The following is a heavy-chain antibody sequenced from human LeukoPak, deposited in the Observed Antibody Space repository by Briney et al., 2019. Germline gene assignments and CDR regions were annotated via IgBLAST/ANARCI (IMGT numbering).Heavy chain of an antibody. Sequence: GGSLRLSCAASGFTFSSYAMSWVRQAPGKGLEWVSAISGGGGSTYYADSVKGRFTVSRDNFKNALYLQMNSLRAEDTAVYYCARDRDSSGFDPWGQGTLVTVSS. D-gene: IGHD3-22*01. V-gene: IGHV3-23*01. CDR1: GFTFSSYA. CDR2: ISGGGGST. J-gene: IGHJ5*02. CDR3: ARDRDSSGFDP.